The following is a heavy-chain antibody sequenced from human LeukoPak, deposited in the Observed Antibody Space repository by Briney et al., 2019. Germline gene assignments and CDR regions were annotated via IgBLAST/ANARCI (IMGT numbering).Heavy chain of an antibody. J-gene: IGHJ6*02. Sequence: SETLSLTCTVSGGSISSYYWSWIRQPTGKGLEWIGSIYYSGSTYYNPSLKGRVTISVDTSRNQFSLKLTSVTAADTAVYYCARARPYYYGMDVWGQGTTVTVSS. CDR2: IYYSGST. V-gene: IGHV4-59*12. CDR3: ARARPYYYGMDV. CDR1: GGSISSYY.